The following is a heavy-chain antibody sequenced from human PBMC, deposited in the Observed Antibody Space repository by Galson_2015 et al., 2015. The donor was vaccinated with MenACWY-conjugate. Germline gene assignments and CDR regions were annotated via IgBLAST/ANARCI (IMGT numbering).Heavy chain of an antibody. CDR1: GFTFSTYW. Sequence: SLRLSCAASGFTFSTYWMNWVRQAPGKGLEWVANIKQDGGEKYYVDSVKGRFTISRDNAKNSLHLQMNSLRAKDTAVYYCVRDVFRSSSSWYDPDAFDIWGQGTMVTVSS. D-gene: IGHD6-13*01. V-gene: IGHV3-7*01. J-gene: IGHJ3*02. CDR2: IKQDGGEK. CDR3: VRDVFRSSSSWYDPDAFDI.